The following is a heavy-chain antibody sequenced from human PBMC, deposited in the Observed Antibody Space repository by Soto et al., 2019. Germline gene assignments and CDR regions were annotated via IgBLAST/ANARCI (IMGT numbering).Heavy chain of an antibody. Sequence: ESGGGLVKPGGSLRLSCAASGFSFSNAWMNWVRQAPGKGLEWVGRIKSKNDGGTIDYSAHVEGRFTISRDDSRNTLYMQMNSLKTEDTGVYYCATLGSMASDDVPFDRWGQGTLVTVSS. V-gene: IGHV3-15*07. CDR3: ATLGSMASDDVPFDR. J-gene: IGHJ4*02. CDR1: GFSFSNAW. CDR2: IKSKNDGGTI. D-gene: IGHD2-21*01.